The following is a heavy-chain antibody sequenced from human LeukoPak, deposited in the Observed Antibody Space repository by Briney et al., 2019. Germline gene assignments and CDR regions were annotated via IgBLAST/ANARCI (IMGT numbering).Heavy chain of an antibody. CDR3: ARSGGYSSSWSL. V-gene: IGHV4-59*01. Sequence: PSETLSLTCTVSGGSISTYYWNWIRQPPGKGLEWIGYISNSGITTYNPSLKSRVTISVDPSKSQFSLKLNSVTAADTAVYYCARSGGYSSSWSLWGQGTLVTVSS. CDR2: ISNSGIT. CDR1: GGSISTYY. D-gene: IGHD6-13*01. J-gene: IGHJ4*02.